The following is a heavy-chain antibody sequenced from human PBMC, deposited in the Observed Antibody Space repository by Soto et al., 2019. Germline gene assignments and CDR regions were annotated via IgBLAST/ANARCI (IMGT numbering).Heavy chain of an antibody. V-gene: IGHV3-23*01. CDR2: ISGSGGSA. D-gene: IGHD3-3*01. J-gene: IGHJ5*02. Sequence: ELQLLGSGGGLVQPGGSLRISCAASGFTFSRSALHWVRQAPGKGLEWVSAISGSGGSAYYADSVKGRFTISRDNFKNTLYLQMNSLRVEDTAIYYCAKATDDDFWSGPSFDPWGQGTLVTVSS. CDR3: AKATDDDFWSGPSFDP. CDR1: GFTFSRSA.